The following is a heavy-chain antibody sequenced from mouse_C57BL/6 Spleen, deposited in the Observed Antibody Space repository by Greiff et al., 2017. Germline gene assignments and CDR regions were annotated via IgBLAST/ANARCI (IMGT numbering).Heavy chain of an antibody. Sequence: VQLQQSGAELVKPGASVKLSCKASGYTFTEYTIHWVKQRPGQGLEWIGWFYPGSGSINYTEKFKDKATLTADKSSSTVYMELSRLTSDDSAVYYCAKLGRSDSSSWYFDGWGTGTTVTVSS. D-gene: IGHD1-1*01. CDR2: FYPGSGSI. CDR3: AKLGRSDSSSWYFDG. V-gene: IGHV1-62-2*01. CDR1: GYTFTEYT. J-gene: IGHJ1*03.